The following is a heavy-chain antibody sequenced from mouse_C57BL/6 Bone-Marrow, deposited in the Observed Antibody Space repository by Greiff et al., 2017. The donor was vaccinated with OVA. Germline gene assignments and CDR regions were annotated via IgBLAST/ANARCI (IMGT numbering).Heavy chain of an antibody. Sequence: VQLQQPGAELVRPGSSVKLSCKASGYTFTSYWMHWVKQRPIQGLEWIGNIDPSDSETHYNQKFKDKATLTGDKSSSTAYMQLSSLTSEDSAVYYCAREGIFYYGYDDGAWFAYWGQGTLVTVSA. D-gene: IGHD2-2*01. CDR3: AREGIFYYGYDDGAWFAY. J-gene: IGHJ3*01. CDR1: GYTFTSYW. V-gene: IGHV1-52*01. CDR2: IDPSDSET.